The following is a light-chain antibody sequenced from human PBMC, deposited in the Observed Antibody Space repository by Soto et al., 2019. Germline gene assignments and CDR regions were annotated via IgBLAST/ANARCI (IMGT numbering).Light chain of an antibody. CDR3: QQSYRTPPT. CDR2: AAS. V-gene: IGKV1-39*01. Sequence: SQITEDPSSLSASVGDRVTITCRASQSISSYLNWYQQKPGKAPKLLIYAASSLQSGVPSRFSGSGSGTDFTLTISSLQPEDFPTYYCQQSYRTPPTSGPRTKVDI. CDR1: QSISSY. J-gene: IGKJ1*01.